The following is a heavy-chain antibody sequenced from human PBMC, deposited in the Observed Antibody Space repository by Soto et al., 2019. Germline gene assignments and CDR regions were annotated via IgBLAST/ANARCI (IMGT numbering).Heavy chain of an antibody. CDR1: GFTVSTNY. CDR3: ARDPWAADY. CDR2: IYSGGST. V-gene: IGHV3-66*01. D-gene: IGHD3-16*01. J-gene: IGHJ4*02. Sequence: EVPLVESGGGLVQPGGSLRLSCAASGFTVSTNYMSWVRQAPGKGLEWVSVIYSGGSTFYADSVRGRFTISRDNSKNTVNLQMNSLRAEDTAVYYCARDPWAADYLGQGTLVTVSS.